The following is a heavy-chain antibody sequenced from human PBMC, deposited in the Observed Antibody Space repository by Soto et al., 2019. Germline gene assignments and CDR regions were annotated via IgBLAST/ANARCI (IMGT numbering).Heavy chain of an antibody. CDR1: GFTFSSYA. CDR2: ISGSGGST. CDR3: AKPTQKQQLVCWFDP. V-gene: IGHV3-23*01. J-gene: IGHJ5*02. D-gene: IGHD6-13*01. Sequence: EVQLLESGGGLVQPGGSLRLSCAASGFTFSSYAMSWVRQAPGKGLEWVSAISGSGGSTYYADSVKGRFTISRDNSKNTLYLQMNGLRAEDTAVYYCAKPTQKQQLVCWFDPWGQGTLVTVSS.